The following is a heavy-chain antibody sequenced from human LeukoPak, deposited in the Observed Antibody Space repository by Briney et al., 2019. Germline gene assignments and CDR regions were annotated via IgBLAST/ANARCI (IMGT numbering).Heavy chain of an antibody. CDR1: GGPFLHYS. Sequence: ASVEVSCHASGGPFLHYSIIRVRQAPGQRVEWMGRIIPILGIANYAQKFQGRVTITADKSTSTAYMELSSLRSEDTAVYYCASPSPYSGYRDAFDIWGQGTMVTVSS. J-gene: IGHJ3*02. D-gene: IGHD5-12*01. CDR3: ASPSPYSGYRDAFDI. V-gene: IGHV1-69*02. CDR2: IIPILGIA.